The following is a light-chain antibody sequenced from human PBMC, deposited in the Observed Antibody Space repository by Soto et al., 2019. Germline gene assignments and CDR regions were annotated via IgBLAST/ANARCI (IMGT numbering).Light chain of an antibody. CDR3: LRHNSYAIT. V-gene: IGKV1-17*01. CDR2: GAS. CDR1: QGIGND. Sequence: DIQMTQSPSSLSASVGDRVTITCRASQGIGNDLGWYQQKPGKAPKRLIYGASNLQSGVPSRFSGSGSGTEFTLAISSLQPEDFATYYCLRHNSYAITFGQGKRLDIK. J-gene: IGKJ5*01.